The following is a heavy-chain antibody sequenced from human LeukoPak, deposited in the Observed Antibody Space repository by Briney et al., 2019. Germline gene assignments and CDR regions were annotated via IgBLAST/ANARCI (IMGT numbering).Heavy chain of an antibody. CDR2: ISGSGGST. Sequence: GGSLRLSCAASGFSFSSYDMSWVRQAPGKGLEWVSTISGSGGSTYYADSVKGRFTISRDNSKNTLYLQMSSLRAEDTAVYYCAKPPMRAVTYWGQGTLVTVSS. CDR3: AKPPMRAVTY. CDR1: GFSFSSYD. V-gene: IGHV3-23*01. D-gene: IGHD5-18*01. J-gene: IGHJ4*02.